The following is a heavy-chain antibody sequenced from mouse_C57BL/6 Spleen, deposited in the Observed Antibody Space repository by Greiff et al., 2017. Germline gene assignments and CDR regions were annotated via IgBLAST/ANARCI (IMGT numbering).Heavy chain of an antibody. CDR2: IYPGDGDT. J-gene: IGHJ1*03. D-gene: IGHD1-1*01. CDR3: AREGGDYVYFDV. Sequence: VKLVESGPELVKPGASVKISCKASGYAFSSSWMNWVKQRPGKGLEWIGRIYPGDGDTNYNGKFKGKATLTADKSSSTAYMQLSSLTSEDSAVYFCAREGGDYVYFDVWGTGTTVTVSS. V-gene: IGHV1-82*01. CDR1: GYAFSSSW.